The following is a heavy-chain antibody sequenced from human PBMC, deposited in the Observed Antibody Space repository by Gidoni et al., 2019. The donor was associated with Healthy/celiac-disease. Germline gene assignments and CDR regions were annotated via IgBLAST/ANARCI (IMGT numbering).Heavy chain of an antibody. CDR3: AKGARVVAASYFDY. CDR1: GFTFDDYA. Sequence: EVQLVESGGVVVQPGGSLRLSCAASGFTFDDYAMHWVRQAPGKGLEWVSLIRWDGGSTYYADSVKGRFTISRDNSKNSLYLQMNSLRAEDTALYYCAKGARVVAASYFDYWGQGTLVTVSS. CDR2: IRWDGGST. D-gene: IGHD2-15*01. V-gene: IGHV3-43D*04. J-gene: IGHJ4*02.